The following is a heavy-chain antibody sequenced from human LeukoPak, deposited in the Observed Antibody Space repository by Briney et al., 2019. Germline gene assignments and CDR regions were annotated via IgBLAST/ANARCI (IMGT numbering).Heavy chain of an antibody. CDR3: ARVGTSSNYYYYKDV. V-gene: IGHV3-48*04. CDR2: ISSSGGTI. Sequence: PGGSLRLSCAASGFTFSSYTMNWVRQAPGKGLEWVSYISSSGGTIYYADSVKGRFTISRDNAKNSLYLQMNSPRAEDTAVYYCARVGTSSNYYYYKDVWGKGTTVTVSS. D-gene: IGHD1-1*01. CDR1: GFTFSSYT. J-gene: IGHJ6*03.